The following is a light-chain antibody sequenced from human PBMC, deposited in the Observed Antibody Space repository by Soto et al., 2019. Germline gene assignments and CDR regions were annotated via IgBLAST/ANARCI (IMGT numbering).Light chain of an antibody. CDR3: CSYAGSSTSVI. Sequence: QSVLTQPRSVSGSPGQSVTISCTVTISDVGDYDYVSWYQQHPGKAPKLIIYDVYKRSSGVPDRFSGSKSGNTASLTISGLQAEDEADYYCCSYAGSSTSVIFGGGTKVTVL. J-gene: IGLJ2*01. CDR2: DVY. V-gene: IGLV2-11*01. CDR1: ISDVGDYDY.